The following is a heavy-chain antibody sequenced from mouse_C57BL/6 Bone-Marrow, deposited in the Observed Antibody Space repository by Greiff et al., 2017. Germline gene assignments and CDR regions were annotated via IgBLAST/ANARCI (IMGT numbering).Heavy chain of an antibody. CDR1: GYTFTSYW. CDR2: IYPGSGST. CDR3: ARCDDYYWYVDV. D-gene: IGHD2-4*01. J-gene: IGHJ1*03. V-gene: IGHV1-55*01. Sequence: QVQLQQSGAELVKPGASVKMSCKASGYTFTSYWITWVKQRPGQGLAWIGDIYPGSGSTNYNEKFKSKATLTVDTSSSTAYMQLSSLTSEDSAVYYCARCDDYYWYVDVWGTGTTVTVSS.